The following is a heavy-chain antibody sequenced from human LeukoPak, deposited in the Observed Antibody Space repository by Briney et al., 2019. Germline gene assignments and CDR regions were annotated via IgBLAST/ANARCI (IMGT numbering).Heavy chain of an antibody. CDR3: ARLRADSSGYYRGFVFDY. CDR1: GYSFTSYW. Sequence: GESLKISCKGSGYSFTSYWISWVRQMPGKGLEWRGRIDPSDSYTNYSPSFQGHVTISADKSISTAYLQWSSLKASDTAMYYCARLRADSSGYYRGFVFDYWGQGTLVTVSS. CDR2: IDPSDSYT. V-gene: IGHV5-10-1*01. D-gene: IGHD3-22*01. J-gene: IGHJ4*02.